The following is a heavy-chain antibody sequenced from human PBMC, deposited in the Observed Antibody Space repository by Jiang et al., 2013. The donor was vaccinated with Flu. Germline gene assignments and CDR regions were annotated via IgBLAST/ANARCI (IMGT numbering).Heavy chain of an antibody. CDR2: IYHSGST. CDR3: ASTHGDYERFNDY. CDR1: GGSISSSNW. Sequence: GSGLVKPSGTLSLTCAVSGGSISSSNWWSWVRQPPGKGLEWIGEIYHSGSTNYNPSLKSRVTISVDKSKNQFSLKLSSVTAADTAVYYCASTHGDYERFNDYWGQGTLVTVSS. V-gene: IGHV4-4*02. D-gene: IGHD4-17*01. J-gene: IGHJ4*02.